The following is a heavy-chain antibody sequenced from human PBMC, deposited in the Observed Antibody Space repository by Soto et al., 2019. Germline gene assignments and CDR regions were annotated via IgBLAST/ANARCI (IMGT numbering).Heavy chain of an antibody. D-gene: IGHD3-3*01. CDR1: GFTFSSYA. J-gene: IGHJ6*02. CDR2: ISGSGGST. CDR3: ANLKYDVLEWSGLDV. Sequence: EVQLLESGGGLVQPGGSLRLSCAASGFTFSSYAMSWVRQAPGKGLEWVSAISGSGGSTYYADSVKGRFTISRDNSKNTLYLQMNSRRAEDTAVYYCANLKYDVLEWSGLDVWGQGTTVTVSS. V-gene: IGHV3-23*01.